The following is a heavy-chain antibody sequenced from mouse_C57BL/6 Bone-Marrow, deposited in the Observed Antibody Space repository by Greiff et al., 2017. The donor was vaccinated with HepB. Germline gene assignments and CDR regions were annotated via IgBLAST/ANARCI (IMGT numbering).Heavy chain of an antibody. J-gene: IGHJ3*01. Sequence: EVQLQQSGAELVRPGASVKLSCTASGFNIKDDYMHWVKQRPEQGLEWIGWIDPANGDTEYASKFQGKATITADTSSNTAYLQLSSLTSEDTAVYYCTKELPWFAYWGQGTLVTVSA. V-gene: IGHV14-4*01. CDR1: GFNIKDDY. CDR2: IDPANGDT. CDR3: TKELPWFAY.